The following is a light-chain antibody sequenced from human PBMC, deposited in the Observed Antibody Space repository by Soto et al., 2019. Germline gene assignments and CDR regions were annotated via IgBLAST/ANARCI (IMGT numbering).Light chain of an antibody. V-gene: IGLV2-8*01. CDR3: YSYAGRNIWV. CDR1: GSDIGAYNF. CDR2: GVT. Sequence: QSALAQPPSASGSPGQSVTISCTGSGSDIGAYNFVSWYQQHPGKAPKLMIFGVTERPSGVPDRFSGSKSGNTASLTVSGLQGEDEAVYYCYSYAGRNIWVFGGGTKLPVL. J-gene: IGLJ3*02.